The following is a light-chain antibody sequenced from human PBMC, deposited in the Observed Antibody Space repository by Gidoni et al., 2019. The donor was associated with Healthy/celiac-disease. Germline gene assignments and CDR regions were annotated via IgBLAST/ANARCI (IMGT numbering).Light chain of an antibody. Sequence: QSVLTQPPPVSGAPGQRVTIACTGSSPNIGAGYDVHWYQQLPGTAPKLLIYGNSNRPSGVPDRFSGSKSGTSASLAITGLQAEDEADYYCQSYDSSLSGVFGGGTKLTVL. J-gene: IGLJ3*02. CDR3: QSYDSSLSGV. CDR2: GNS. CDR1: SPNIGAGYD. V-gene: IGLV1-40*01.